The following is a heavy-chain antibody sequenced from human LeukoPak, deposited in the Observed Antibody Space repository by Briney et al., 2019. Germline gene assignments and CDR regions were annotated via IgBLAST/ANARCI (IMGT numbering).Heavy chain of an antibody. CDR3: VRDGFHRLDY. D-gene: IGHD2/OR15-2a*01. J-gene: IGHJ4*02. Sequence: SQTLSLTCAISGDSVSSNIVAWNWIRQSPSRGLEWLGRTYYMSKWYNDYAVSVKSRITINPDTSNNQFSLQLNSVTPEDTAVYFCVRDGFHRLDYWGQGTLVTVSS. CDR2: TYYMSKWYN. CDR1: GDSVSSNIVA. V-gene: IGHV6-1*01.